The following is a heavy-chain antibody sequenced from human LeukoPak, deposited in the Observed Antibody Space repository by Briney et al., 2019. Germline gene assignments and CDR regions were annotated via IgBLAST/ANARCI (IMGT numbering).Heavy chain of an antibody. J-gene: IGHJ4*02. CDR3: ARGITMIVVVIGALDY. Sequence: ASVKVFCKASGYTFTGYYMHCVRHAPGQGLEWMGWLNPNSGGTNYAQKFQGRVTMTRDTSISTAYMELSRLRSDDTAVYYCARGITMIVVVIGALDYWGQGTVVTVSS. CDR1: GYTFTGYY. CDR2: LNPNSGGT. D-gene: IGHD3-22*01. V-gene: IGHV1-2*02.